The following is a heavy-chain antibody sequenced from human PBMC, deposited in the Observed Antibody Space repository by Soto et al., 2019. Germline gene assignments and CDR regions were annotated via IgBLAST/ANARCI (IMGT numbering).Heavy chain of an antibody. D-gene: IGHD4-4*01. Sequence: QVQLVESGGGVVQPGRSLRLSCAASGFTFSSYAMHWVRQAPGKGLEWVAVISYDGSNKYYADSVKGRFTISRDNSKNTLYLQMNSLRAEDTAVYYCARDGTTVNTRLGGDYYYYGMDVWGQGTTVTVSS. CDR2: ISYDGSNK. CDR1: GFTFSSYA. J-gene: IGHJ6*02. V-gene: IGHV3-30-3*01. CDR3: ARDGTTVNTRLGGDYYYYGMDV.